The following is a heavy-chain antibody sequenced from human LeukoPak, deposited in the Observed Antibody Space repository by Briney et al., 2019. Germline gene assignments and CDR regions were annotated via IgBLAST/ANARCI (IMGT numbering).Heavy chain of an antibody. V-gene: IGHV4-4*02. CDR2: TFHSGSI. CDR3: ARDYYGSGTRFDH. D-gene: IGHD3-10*01. CDR1: GGSISNSNW. J-gene: IGHJ5*02. Sequence: SGTLSLTCAVSGGSISNSNWWSWVRQPPGKGLEWIGETFHSGSINYNPSLKSRVTISVDKSKNHFSLKVSSVTAADTAVYYCARDYYGSGTRFDHWGQGTLVTVSS.